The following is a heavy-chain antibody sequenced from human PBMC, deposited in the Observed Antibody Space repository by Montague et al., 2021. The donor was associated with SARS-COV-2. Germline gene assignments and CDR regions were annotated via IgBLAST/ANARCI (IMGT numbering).Heavy chain of an antibody. V-gene: IGHV4-34*01. CDR1: GGSFSGYY. CDR2: INHSGTT. J-gene: IGHJ4*02. Sequence: SETLSLTCAVYGGSFSGYYWTWIRHSPGKGLEWIAEINHSGTTNYNFNPSLRSRVTISVDTSKSQFSLTLSSVTAADTGVYYCARWDPQTLTLIGLRGKSAIDYWGQGTLVTVSS. CDR3: ARWDPQTLTLIGLRGKSAIDY. D-gene: IGHD4-23*01.